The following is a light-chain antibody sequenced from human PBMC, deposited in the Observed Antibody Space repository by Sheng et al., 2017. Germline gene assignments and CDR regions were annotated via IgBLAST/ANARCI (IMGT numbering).Light chain of an antibody. CDR3: QQYDGVPLT. CDR1: QGVRSD. J-gene: IGKJ3*01. V-gene: IGKV3D-15*01. Sequence: EVVMTQSPATLSVSPGEKATLSCRASQGVRSDLAWYQQKPGQAPRLLIYGASNRATGIPARFSGSGSGTDFTLTISSLQPEDFATYYCQQYDGVPLTFGPGT. CDR2: GAS.